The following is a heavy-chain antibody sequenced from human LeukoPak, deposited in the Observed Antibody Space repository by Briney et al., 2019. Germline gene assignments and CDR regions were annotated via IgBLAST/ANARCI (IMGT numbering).Heavy chain of an antibody. CDR1: GVTFRSDT. J-gene: IGHJ4*02. CDR3: ARDGSYYGGYYFDY. CDR2: ITATSSYI. V-gene: IGHV3-21*01. D-gene: IGHD1-26*01. Sequence: GGSLRLSCAASGVTFRSDTMNWGREAPGRGLEWGSSITATSSYIYYADSLKGRFTVSRDDAKDSLYLQMHSLSAEDTAVYFCARDGSYYGGYYFDYWGQGTLVTVSS.